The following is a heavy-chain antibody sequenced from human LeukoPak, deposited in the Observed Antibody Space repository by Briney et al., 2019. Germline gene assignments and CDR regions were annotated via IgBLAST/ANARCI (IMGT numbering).Heavy chain of an antibody. CDR1: GLIFSSYA. CDR3: ARDYSSGWSLFADWSLGAFDI. Sequence: GRSLRLSCAASGLIFSSYAMHWVRQAPGKGLECGAVISYDGSNKYYADSVRDRFTISRDNSKNTLYLQVNRLRAEDTAVYYCARDYSSGWSLFADWSLGAFDIWGQGTMVTVSS. V-gene: IGHV3-30*04. CDR2: ISYDGSNK. D-gene: IGHD6-19*01. J-gene: IGHJ3*02.